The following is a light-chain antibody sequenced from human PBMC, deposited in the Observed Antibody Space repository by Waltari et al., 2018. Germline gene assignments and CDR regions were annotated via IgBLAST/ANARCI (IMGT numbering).Light chain of an antibody. CDR2: KDN. Sequence: VFTQPHSVSGSPGQTVPIPCTRSSGKIDSKYAQWYPQRPGSGPATVIYKDNQRPSGVPDRFSGAIDSSSNSASLTISGLKSEDEADYYCQSTDGRYNLLFGGGTRLTVL. CDR1: SGKIDSKY. CDR3: QSTDGRYNLL. V-gene: IGLV6-57*03. J-gene: IGLJ2*01.